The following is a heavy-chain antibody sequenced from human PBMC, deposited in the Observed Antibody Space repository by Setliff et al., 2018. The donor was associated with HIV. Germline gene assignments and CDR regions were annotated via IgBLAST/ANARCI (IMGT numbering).Heavy chain of an antibody. CDR2: IFYNENT. V-gene: IGHV4-31*03. CDR1: GGSISSGGYY. CDR3: ARGRPFGKFVDYFDS. D-gene: IGHD2-21*01. J-gene: IGHJ4*02. Sequence: TLSLTCTVSGGSISSGGYYWNWIRQHPGKGLEWIGYIFYNENTQYDPSLKSRVSMPVDTSKNQFSLNLRTVTAADTAIYFCARGRPFGKFVDYFDSWGQGKLVTVSS.